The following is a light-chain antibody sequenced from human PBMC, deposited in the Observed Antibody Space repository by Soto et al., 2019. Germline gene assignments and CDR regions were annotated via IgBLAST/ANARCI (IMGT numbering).Light chain of an antibody. V-gene: IGLV6-57*04. Sequence: NFMLTQPHSVSESPGKTVTISCTRSSGSIASNYVQWYQQRPGSAPTTVIYADNQRPSGVPDRFSGSIDSSSNSASLTISGLKTEDAADYYCQSYDSSNQGVFGGGTQLTVL. CDR3: QSYDSSNQGV. J-gene: IGLJ7*01. CDR2: ADN. CDR1: SGSIASNY.